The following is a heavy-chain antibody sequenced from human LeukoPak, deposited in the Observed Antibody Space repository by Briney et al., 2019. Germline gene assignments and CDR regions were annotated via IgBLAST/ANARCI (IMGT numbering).Heavy chain of an antibody. V-gene: IGHV1-69*05. J-gene: IGHJ5*02. CDR1: GGTFSSYA. CDR3: ARVGSIVGTYNWFDP. CDR2: IIPIFGTA. D-gene: IGHD5-12*01. Sequence: SVKLSCKASGGTFSSYAISWVRQAPGQRLEWMGGIIPIFGTANYAQKFQGRVTITTDESTSTAYMELSSLRSEDTAVYYCARVGSIVGTYNWFDPWGQGTLVTVSS.